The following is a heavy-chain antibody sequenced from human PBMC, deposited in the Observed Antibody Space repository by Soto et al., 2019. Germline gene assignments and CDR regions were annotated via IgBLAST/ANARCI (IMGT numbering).Heavy chain of an antibody. CDR2: INADGTST. D-gene: IGHD2-2*01. J-gene: IGHJ4*02. CDR3: VKVLARGVGVPRFYFDS. V-gene: IGHV3-74*01. Sequence: LRLSCAASGFTFSSYGMHWVRQVSGKGLEWVSRINADGTSTSYADSVKGRFTISRDNAKNTLYLHVNSLRAEDTAVYYCVKVLARGVGVPRFYFDSWGQGALVTVSS. CDR1: GFTFSSYG.